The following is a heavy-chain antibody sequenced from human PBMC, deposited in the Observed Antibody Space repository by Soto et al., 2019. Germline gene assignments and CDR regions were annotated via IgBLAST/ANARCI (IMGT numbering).Heavy chain of an antibody. CDR3: AKIWVAATTNY. J-gene: IGHJ4*02. CDR2: IASGGGLT. D-gene: IGHD3-10*01. Sequence: SGGSLRLSCAASGFTFSSYAMSWVRQAPGKGLEWVSGIASGGGLTYHADSVKGRFTISRDNSKNIVYLQMNSLRVEDTAVYYCAKIWVAATTNYWGQGTLVTVSS. CDR1: GFTFSSYA. V-gene: IGHV3-23*01.